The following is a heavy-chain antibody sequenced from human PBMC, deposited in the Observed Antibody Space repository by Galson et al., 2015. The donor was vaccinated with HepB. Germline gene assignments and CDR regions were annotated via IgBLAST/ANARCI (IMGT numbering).Heavy chain of an antibody. Sequence: QSGAEVKKPGESLKISCKASGYSFTRYWISWVRQMPGKGLEWMAIIYPGDSDTRYSPSFQGQVTISVDKSTSTAYLQWSGLKASDTAMYFCARRGYCSSTSCYAIFDIWGRGTLVTVSS. CDR1: GYSFTRYW. V-gene: IGHV5-51*01. CDR2: IYPGDSDT. CDR3: ARRGYCSSTSCYAIFDI. J-gene: IGHJ2*01. D-gene: IGHD2-2*01.